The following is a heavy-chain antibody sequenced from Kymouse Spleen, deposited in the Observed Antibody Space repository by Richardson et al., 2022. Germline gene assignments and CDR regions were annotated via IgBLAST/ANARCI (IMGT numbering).Heavy chain of an antibody. CDR1: GFTFSSYD. V-gene: IGHV3-13*01. D-gene: IGHD6-13*01. CDR2: IGTAGDT. Sequence: EVQLVESGGGLVQPGGSLRLSCAASGFTFSSYDMHWVRQATGKGLEWVSAIGTAGDTYYPGSVKGRFTISRENAKNSLYLQMNSLRAGDTAVYYCARGIAAAPFFDYWGQGTLVTVSS. J-gene: IGHJ4*02. CDR3: ARGIAAAPFFDY.